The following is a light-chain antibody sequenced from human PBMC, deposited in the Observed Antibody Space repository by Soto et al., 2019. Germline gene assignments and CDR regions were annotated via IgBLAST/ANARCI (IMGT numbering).Light chain of an antibody. CDR3: QQYNNWLWT. J-gene: IGKJ1*01. V-gene: IGKV3D-15*01. Sequence: EIVMTQSPATLSVSPWERATLSCRASQSVSSNLAWYQQKPGQAPRLLIYGASTRATGIPARFSGSGSGTEFILTISSLQSEDFAVYYCQQYNNWLWTFGQGTKVDIK. CDR1: QSVSSN. CDR2: GAS.